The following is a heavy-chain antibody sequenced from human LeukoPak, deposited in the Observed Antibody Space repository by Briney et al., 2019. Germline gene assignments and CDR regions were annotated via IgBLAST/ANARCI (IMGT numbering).Heavy chain of an antibody. D-gene: IGHD1-7*01. J-gene: IGHJ4*02. CDR3: ARAIYNWNYMRY. V-gene: IGHV4-61*09. CDR2: IYTSGSN. Sequence: PSETLSLTYTVSGGSISSGSYYWSWIRQPAGKGLEWIGHIYTSGSNNYNPSLKSRVTISVDTSKNQFSLKLSSVTAADTAVYYCARAIYNWNYMRYWGQGTLVTVSS. CDR1: GGSISSGSYY.